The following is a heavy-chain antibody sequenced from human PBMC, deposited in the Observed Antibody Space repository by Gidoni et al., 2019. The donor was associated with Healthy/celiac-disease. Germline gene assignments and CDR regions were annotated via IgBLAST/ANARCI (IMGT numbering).Heavy chain of an antibody. J-gene: IGHJ6*02. CDR1: GGAISSSSYY. Sequence: QLQLQEAGPGLVKPSETLSLTCTAPGGAISSSSYYWGWIRQPPGKGLEWIGSIYYSGSTYYNPSLKSRVTISVDTSKNQFSLKLSSVTAADTAVYYCARHLGWYSSSWYPGFDYYGMDVWGQGTTVTVSS. CDR3: ARHLGWYSSSWYPGFDYYGMDV. D-gene: IGHD6-13*01. V-gene: IGHV4-39*01. CDR2: IYYSGST.